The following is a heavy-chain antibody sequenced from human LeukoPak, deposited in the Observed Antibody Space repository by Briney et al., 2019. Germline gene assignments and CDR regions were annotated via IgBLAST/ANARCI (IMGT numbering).Heavy chain of an antibody. CDR3: ARLFYYPSYYFDY. CDR1: GFTFSSYW. D-gene: IGHD3-10*01. V-gene: IGHV3-7*01. J-gene: IGHJ4*02. CDR2: IKQDGSEK. Sequence: GGSLRLSCAASGFTFSSYWMSWVRQAPGKGLEWVANIKQDGSEKCYVDSVKGRFTISRDNAKNSLYLQMNSLRAEDTAVYYFARLFYYPSYYFDYWGQGTLVTVSS.